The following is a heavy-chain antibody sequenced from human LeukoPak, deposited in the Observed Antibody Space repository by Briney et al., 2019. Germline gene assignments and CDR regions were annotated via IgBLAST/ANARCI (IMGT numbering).Heavy chain of an antibody. CDR3: ARGKVVTMVRGVITYFDY. J-gene: IGHJ4*02. Sequence: PSETLSLTCTVSGGSISSYYWSWIRQPPGKGLEWIGYIYYSGSTNYNPSLKSRVTISVDTSKNQFSLKLSSVTAADTAVYYCARGKVVTMVRGVITYFDYWGQGTLVTVSS. V-gene: IGHV4-59*01. CDR2: IYYSGST. D-gene: IGHD3-10*01. CDR1: GGSISSYY.